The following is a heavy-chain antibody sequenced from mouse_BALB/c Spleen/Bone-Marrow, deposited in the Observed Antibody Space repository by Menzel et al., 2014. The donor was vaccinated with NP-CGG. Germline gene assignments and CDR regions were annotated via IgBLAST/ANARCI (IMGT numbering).Heavy chain of an antibody. CDR1: GFDLSRYW. CDR2: INPESNTI. J-gene: IGHJ3*01. CDR3: ARLGYYGWFAY. D-gene: IGHD2-3*01. Sequence: EVKLMESGGGLVQPGGSLKLSCAASGFDLSRYWMSWVRQAPGKGLQWIGEINPESNTINYSPSLKDKFIISRDNAKNTLYLQMSKVKSEDAALYCCARLGYYGWFAYWGQGTLATVSA. V-gene: IGHV4-1*02.